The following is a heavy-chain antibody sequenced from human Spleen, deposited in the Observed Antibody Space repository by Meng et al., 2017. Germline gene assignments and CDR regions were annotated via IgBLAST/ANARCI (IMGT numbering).Heavy chain of an antibody. J-gene: IGHJ4*02. CDR2: IHPSGNA. CDR1: GYTFTSYG. V-gene: IGHV1-18*01. Sequence: QVQLVQSGAEVKKPGASVKVSCKTSGYTFTSYGISWVRQAPGQGLEWMGWIHPSGNANYAQKFQGRVTMTTDTSTTTAYMELRSLRSDDSALYYCVKHSSDWSLDSWGQGTLVTVSS. CDR3: VKHSSDWSLDS. D-gene: IGHD6-19*01.